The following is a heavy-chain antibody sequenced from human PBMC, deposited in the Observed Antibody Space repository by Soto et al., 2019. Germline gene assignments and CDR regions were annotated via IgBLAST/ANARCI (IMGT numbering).Heavy chain of an antibody. D-gene: IGHD3-9*01. CDR1: GGSISSGGYY. V-gene: IGHV4-31*03. CDR2: IYYSGST. J-gene: IGHJ4*02. CDR3: ARTYYDILTGYYISPAFDY. Sequence: SETLSLTCTVSGGSISSGGYYWSWIRQHPGKGLEWIGYIYYSGSTYYNPSLKSRVTISVDTSKNQFSLKLSSVTAADTAVYYCARTYYDILTGYYISPAFDYWGQGTLVTVSS.